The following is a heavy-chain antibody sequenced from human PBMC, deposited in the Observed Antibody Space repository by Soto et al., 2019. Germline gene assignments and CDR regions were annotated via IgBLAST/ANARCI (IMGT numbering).Heavy chain of an antibody. J-gene: IGHJ5*02. D-gene: IGHD2-21*01. Sequence: VQFVQSGAELKKPGSSVRVSCRASGGTIKTYTLSWVRQAPGLGLEWMGAFIPSFPAPNFAQRFKGRLTLTADESTNTGFMELSGLRPEDTALYFCATGEVVPSFPNWLDTWGQGTHVIVSS. V-gene: IGHV1-69*12. CDR2: FIPSFPAP. CDR3: ATGEVVPSFPNWLDT. CDR1: GGTIKTYT.